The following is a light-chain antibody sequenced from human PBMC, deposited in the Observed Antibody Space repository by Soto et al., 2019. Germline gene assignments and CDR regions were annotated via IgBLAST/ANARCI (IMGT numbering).Light chain of an antibody. V-gene: IGKV1-5*01. J-gene: IGKJ1*01. CDR2: GAS. CDR3: QQYNVYWA. Sequence: DILMTQSPSTLSASVGDRATITCRASQSISHWLAWYQQKPGKAPKLRIYGASTLESGVSSRFSGSGSGTEFTLTSSSLQPDNFASYFCQQYNVYWAFGPGAKVEIK. CDR1: QSISHW.